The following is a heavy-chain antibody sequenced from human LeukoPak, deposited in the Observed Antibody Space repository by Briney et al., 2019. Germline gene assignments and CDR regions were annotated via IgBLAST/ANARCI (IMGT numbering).Heavy chain of an antibody. J-gene: IGHJ4*02. CDR2: ISDDSSHI. CDR1: GFTFSAYS. D-gene: IGHD3-22*01. Sequence: GRSLRLSCAVSGFTFSAYSMNWVRQAPGKGLEWISSISDDSSHIYYADSVKGRFAISRDNAKNSVYLQMNSLRAEDTAVYYCARNNYHDSSGYDYWGQGTLVTVSS. CDR3: ARNNYHDSSGYDY. V-gene: IGHV3-21*01.